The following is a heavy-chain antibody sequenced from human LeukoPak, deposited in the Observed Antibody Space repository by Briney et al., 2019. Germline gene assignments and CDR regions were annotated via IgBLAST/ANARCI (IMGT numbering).Heavy chain of an antibody. D-gene: IGHD1-1*01. CDR3: ARHGTSSYFYFAMDV. CDR1: GGSIGSYY. V-gene: IGHV4-59*08. Sequence: SETLSLTCTVSGGSIGSYYWSWIRQPPGKGLEWIGYIYYSGTTNYNPSLKSRVTISVDTSKNQFSLKLSSVTAADTAVYYCARHGTSSYFYFAMDVWGQGTTVTVSS. J-gene: IGHJ6*02. CDR2: IYYSGTT.